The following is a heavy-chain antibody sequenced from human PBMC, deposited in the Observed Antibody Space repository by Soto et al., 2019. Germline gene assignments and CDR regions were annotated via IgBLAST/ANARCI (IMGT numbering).Heavy chain of an antibody. CDR1: GGTFSSYA. CDR2: IIPIFGTA. V-gene: IGHV1-69*13. D-gene: IGHD5-18*01. Sequence: SVKVSCKASGGTFSSYAISWVRQAPGQGLEWMGGIIPIFGTANYAQKFQGRVTITADESTSTAYMELSSLRSEDTALYYCARVTQPGGYSYGSPTPYYYYGMDVWGQGTTVTVSS. J-gene: IGHJ6*02. CDR3: ARVTQPGGYSYGSPTPYYYYGMDV.